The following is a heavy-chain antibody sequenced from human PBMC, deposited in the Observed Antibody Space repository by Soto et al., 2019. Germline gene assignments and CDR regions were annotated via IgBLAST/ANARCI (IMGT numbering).Heavy chain of an antibody. D-gene: IGHD7-27*01. CDR3: ARGGFALPEPYWGQGS. V-gene: IGHV4-4*02. CDR2: IYHSGST. Sequence: SETLSLTCAVSSGSISSSNWWSWVRQPPGKGLEWIGEIYHSGSTNYNPSLKSRVTISVDKSKNQFSLKLSSVTAADTAVYYCARGGFALPEPYWGQGSWGQGTLVTVSS. CDR1: SGSISSSNW. J-gene: IGHJ4*02.